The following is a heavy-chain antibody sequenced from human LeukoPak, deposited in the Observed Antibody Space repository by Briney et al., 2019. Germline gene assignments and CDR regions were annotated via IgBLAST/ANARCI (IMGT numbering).Heavy chain of an antibody. Sequence: GGSLRLSCAASGFTFSSYAMYWVRQAPGKELKWVSGIFGSGGSTHYADSVKGRFTISRDNSKNTVYLQMNSLRAEDTAVYYCAKTTTGYSSGRFPGWPVDYWGQGTLVTVSS. CDR3: AKTTTGYSSGRFPGWPVDY. V-gene: IGHV3-23*01. CDR2: IFGSGGST. J-gene: IGHJ4*02. CDR1: GFTFSSYA. D-gene: IGHD6-19*01.